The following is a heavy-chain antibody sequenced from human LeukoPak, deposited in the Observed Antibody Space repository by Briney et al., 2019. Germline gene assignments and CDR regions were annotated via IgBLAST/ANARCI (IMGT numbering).Heavy chain of an antibody. CDR1: GYTFTDYY. Sequence: ASVKVSCKASGYTFTDYYLHWVRQAPGQGLEWLGWINPNSGGTNYAQNFQGRVTMTRDTSITTAYMDLNSLRSDDTALYYCAVHWGSGWYFDLWGRGTQVTVSS. D-gene: IGHD7-27*01. CDR2: INPNSGGT. V-gene: IGHV1-2*02. CDR3: AVHWGSGWYFDL. J-gene: IGHJ2*01.